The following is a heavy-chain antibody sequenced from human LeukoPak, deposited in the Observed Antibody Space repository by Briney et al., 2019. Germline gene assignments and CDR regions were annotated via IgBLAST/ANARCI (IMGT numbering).Heavy chain of an antibody. V-gene: IGHV1-69*05. J-gene: IGHJ4*02. CDR2: IIPLFGPA. CDR1: GGTFNSYA. Sequence: ASVKVSCKASGGTFNSYAITWVRQAAGQGLEWMGRIIPLFGPAYYAQNFQGRVTITTDESATTAYMELSGLRSEDTAVYYCARARGSGWYPLLYWGQGTRVTVSS. D-gene: IGHD6-19*01. CDR3: ARARGSGWYPLLY.